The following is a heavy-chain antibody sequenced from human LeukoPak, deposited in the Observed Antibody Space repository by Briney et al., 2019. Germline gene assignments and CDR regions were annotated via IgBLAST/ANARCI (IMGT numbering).Heavy chain of an antibody. CDR2: IYTSGST. Sequence: SETLSLTCTVSDGSISNYYWSWIRQPPGKGLEWIGYIYTSGSTNYNPSLKSRVTITVDTSKNQFSLKLSSVTAADTAVYYCARHLTGSSVCIEYWGQGTLVTVSS. CDR1: DGSISNYY. V-gene: IGHV4-4*09. CDR3: ARHLTGSSVCIEY. D-gene: IGHD2-8*02. J-gene: IGHJ4*02.